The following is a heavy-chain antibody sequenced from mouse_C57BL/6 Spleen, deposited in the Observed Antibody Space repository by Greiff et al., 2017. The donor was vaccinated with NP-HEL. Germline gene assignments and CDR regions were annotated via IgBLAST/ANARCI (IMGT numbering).Heavy chain of an antibody. J-gene: IGHJ2*01. Sequence: QVQLQQSGAELVRPGASVTLSCKASGYTFTDYEMHWVKQTPVHGLEWIGAIDPETGGTDYNQKFKGKAILTADKSSSTAYMELRSLTSEDSAVYYGTRGELLTPFDCWGQGTTLTVSS. D-gene: IGHD5-5*01. CDR3: TRGELLTPFDC. CDR1: GYTFTDYE. CDR2: IDPETGGT. V-gene: IGHV1-15*01.